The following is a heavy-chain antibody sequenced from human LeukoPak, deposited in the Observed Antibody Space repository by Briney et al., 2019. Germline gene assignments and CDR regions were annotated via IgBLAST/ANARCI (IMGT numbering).Heavy chain of an antibody. CDR1: GFTFSSYS. D-gene: IGHD3-22*01. J-gene: IGHJ4*02. CDR2: ISSSSSYI. CDR3: ARENYDGSGYYGFDY. V-gene: IGHV3-21*01. Sequence: GGSLRLSCAASGFTFSSYSMNWVRQAPGKGLEWVSSISSSSSYIYYADSVKGRFTISRDNAKNSLYLQMNSLRAEDTAVYYCARENYDGSGYYGFDYWGQGTLVTVSS.